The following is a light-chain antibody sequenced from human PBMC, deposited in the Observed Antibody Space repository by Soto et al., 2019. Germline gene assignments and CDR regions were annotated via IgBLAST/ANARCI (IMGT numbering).Light chain of an antibody. V-gene: IGKV1-9*01. Sequence: DIQLTKSPSLLSASIGDIVTITCRASHDISTFLAWYQQKPGKAPKLLIYEASTLQSGVPSRFSGSGSGTEFTLTISGLLPEDFAAYHCQQLYTLPFTFGQGTRLEIK. CDR1: HDISTF. J-gene: IGKJ5*01. CDR3: QQLYTLPFT. CDR2: EAS.